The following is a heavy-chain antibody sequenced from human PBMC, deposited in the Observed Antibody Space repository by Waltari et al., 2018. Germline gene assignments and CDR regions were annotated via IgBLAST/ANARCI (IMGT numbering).Heavy chain of an antibody. J-gene: IGHJ4*03. CDR1: GFTFSNAW. CDR2: IKSKTDGGTT. Sequence: EVQLVESGGGLVKPGGSLRLSCAASGFTFSNAWMSWVRQAPGKGLEWVGRIKSKTDGGTTDYAAPVKGRFTISRDNSKNTLYLQMNSLRAEDTAVYYCARGAAAAFDYWGQGTTVTVSS. CDR3: ARGAAAAFDY. D-gene: IGHD6-13*01. V-gene: IGHV3-15*01.